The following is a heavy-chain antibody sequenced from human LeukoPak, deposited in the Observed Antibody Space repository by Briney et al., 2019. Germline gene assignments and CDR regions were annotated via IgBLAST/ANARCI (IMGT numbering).Heavy chain of an antibody. CDR3: AKTNANRIAAAAVDY. D-gene: IGHD6-13*01. J-gene: IGHJ4*02. V-gene: IGHV3-23*01. Sequence: GGSLRLSCAASGFTFSSYAMSWVRQAPGKGLEWVSAISGSGGSTHYADSVKGRFTISRDNSKNTLYLQMNSLRAEDTAVYYCAKTNANRIAAAAVDYWGQGTLVTVSS. CDR1: GFTFSSYA. CDR2: ISGSGGST.